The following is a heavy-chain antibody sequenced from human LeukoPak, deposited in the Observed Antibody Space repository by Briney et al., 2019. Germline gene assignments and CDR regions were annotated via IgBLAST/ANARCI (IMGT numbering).Heavy chain of an antibody. CDR1: GFTFSIFT. J-gene: IGHJ5*02. CDR3: AKPYGSGDPGFDP. V-gene: IGHV3-23*01. D-gene: IGHD3-10*01. CDR2: INSNGDST. Sequence: GGSLRLSCEASGFTFSIFTMSWVRQAPGKGLEWISTINSNGDSTYYADSVKGRLTISRDNSKNTLYLQMNSLRAEDTAVYYCAKPYGSGDPGFDPWGQGTLVTVSS.